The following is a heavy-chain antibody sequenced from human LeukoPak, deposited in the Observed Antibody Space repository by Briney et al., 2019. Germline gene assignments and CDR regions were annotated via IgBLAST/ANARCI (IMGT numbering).Heavy chain of an antibody. CDR2: ISGSGGST. J-gene: IGHJ4*02. V-gene: IGHV3-23*01. CDR1: GFTFSSYA. D-gene: IGHD2-2*01. CDR3: AKLVDIVVVPAANFDY. Sequence: GGSLRLSCAASGFTFSSYAMSWVRQAPGKGLEWVSAISGSGGSTYYADSVKGRFTIPRDNSKNTLYLQMNSLRAEDTAVYYCAKLVDIVVVPAANFDYWGQGTLVTVSS.